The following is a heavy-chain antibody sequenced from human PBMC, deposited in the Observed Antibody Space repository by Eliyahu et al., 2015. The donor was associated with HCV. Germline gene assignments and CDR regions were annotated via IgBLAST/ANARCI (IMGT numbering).Heavy chain of an antibody. CDR3: ARAFNFDWFGTNGASEGMDV. V-gene: IGHV4-34*01. CDR2: INHSGST. CDR1: GGSFSXYY. Sequence: QVQLQQWGAGLLKPSETLSLTCAVYGGSFSXYYWXWIRQPPGKGLEWIGEINHSGSTNYNPSLKSRVTISVDTSKNQFSLKLSSVTAADTAVYYCARAFNFDWFGTNGASEGMDVWGQGTTVTVSS. J-gene: IGHJ6*02. D-gene: IGHD3-9*01.